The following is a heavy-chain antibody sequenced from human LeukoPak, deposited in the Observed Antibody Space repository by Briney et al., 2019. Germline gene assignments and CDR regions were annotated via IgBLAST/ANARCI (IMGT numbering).Heavy chain of an antibody. CDR2: IKQDGSER. CDR1: GFTFSSYW. Sequence: GGSLRLSCTASGFTFSSYWMTWVRQAPGKGLEWVANIKQDGSERNYVDSVKGRFTISRDNAKNSLYLQMNTLRDEDTAVYYCATGAGCGYWGQGTLVTVSS. CDR3: ATGAGCGY. D-gene: IGHD6-19*01. J-gene: IGHJ4*02. V-gene: IGHV3-7*03.